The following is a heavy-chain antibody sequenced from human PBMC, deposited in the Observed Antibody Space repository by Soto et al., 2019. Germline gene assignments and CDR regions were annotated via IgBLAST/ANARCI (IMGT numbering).Heavy chain of an antibody. Sequence: SETLSLTCTVSGGPISSYYWSWIRQPPGKGLEWIGYIYYSGSTNYNPSLKSRVTISVDTSKNQFSLKLSSVTAAGTAVYYCARDLQLERRGYYYYGMDVWGQGTTVTVSS. V-gene: IGHV4-59*01. CDR3: ARDLQLERRGYYYYGMDV. CDR1: GGPISSYY. J-gene: IGHJ6*02. D-gene: IGHD1-1*01. CDR2: IYYSGST.